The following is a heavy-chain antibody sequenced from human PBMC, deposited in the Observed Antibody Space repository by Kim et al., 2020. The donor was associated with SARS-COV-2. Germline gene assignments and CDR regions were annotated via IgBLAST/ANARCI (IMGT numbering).Heavy chain of an antibody. Sequence: GGSLRLSCAASGFTFSSYWMSWVRQAPGKGLEWVANIKQDGSEKYYVDSVKGRFTISRDNAKNSLYLQMNSLRAEDTAVYYCARDPLSHSSSWYSWFDPWGQGTLVTVSS. D-gene: IGHD6-13*01. CDR3: ARDPLSHSSSWYSWFDP. J-gene: IGHJ5*02. CDR1: GFTFSSYW. V-gene: IGHV3-7*01. CDR2: IKQDGSEK.